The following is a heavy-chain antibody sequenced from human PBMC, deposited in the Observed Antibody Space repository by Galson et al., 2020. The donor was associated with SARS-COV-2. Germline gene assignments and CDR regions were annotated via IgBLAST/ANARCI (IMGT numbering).Heavy chain of an antibody. CDR2: INSDGSST. V-gene: IGHV3-74*01. D-gene: IGHD1-26*01. Sequence: GESLKISCAASGFTFSSYWMHWVRQAPGKGLVWVSRINSDGSSTSYADSVKGRFTISRDNAKNTLYLQMNSLRAEDTAVYYCARVGPWELLTYYYYMDVWGKGTTVTVSS. CDR1: GFTFSSYW. CDR3: ARVGPWELLTYYYYMDV. J-gene: IGHJ6*03.